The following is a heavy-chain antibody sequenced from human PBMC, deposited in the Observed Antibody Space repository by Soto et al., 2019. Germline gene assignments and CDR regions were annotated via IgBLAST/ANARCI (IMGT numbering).Heavy chain of an antibody. Sequence: GGSLRLSCAASGFTFSSYGMHWVRQAPGKGLEWVAVIWYDGSNKYYADSVKGRFTISRDNSKNTLYLQMNSLRAEDTAVYYCARDVRAATDPDYWVQGNRFTVSA. CDR2: IWYDGSNK. CDR1: GFTFSSYG. CDR3: ARDVRAATDPDY. V-gene: IGHV3-33*01. J-gene: IGHJ4*02. D-gene: IGHD2-15*01.